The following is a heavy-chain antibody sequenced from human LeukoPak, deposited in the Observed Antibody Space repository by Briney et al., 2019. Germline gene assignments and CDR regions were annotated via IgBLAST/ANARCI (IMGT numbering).Heavy chain of an antibody. Sequence: PSETLSLTCSVSGDSVSRSDSYWDWIRQPPGKGLEWIGTIYYSGRTYYSPSLKSRVTMSVDPSNNQFSLNLRSVTAADTAVYYCARRRYYDGSGYLEWGQATLLSVSS. CDR2: IYYSGRT. CDR1: GDSVSRSDSY. CDR3: ARRRYYDGSGYLE. D-gene: IGHD3-22*01. V-gene: IGHV4-39*01. J-gene: IGHJ1*01.